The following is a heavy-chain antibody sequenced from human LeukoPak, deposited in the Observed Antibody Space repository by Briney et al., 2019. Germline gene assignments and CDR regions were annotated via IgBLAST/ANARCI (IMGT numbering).Heavy chain of an antibody. CDR1: GFTFSSYG. V-gene: IGHV3-30*18. Sequence: GGSLRLSCAASGFTFSSYGMHWVRQAPGKGLEWVAVMSYDGSNKYYADSVKGRFTISRDNSKNTLYLQMNSLRAEDTAVYYCAKSAGSTVTTFFDYWGQGTLVTVSS. CDR2: MSYDGSNK. CDR3: AKSAGSTVTTFFDY. D-gene: IGHD4-17*01. J-gene: IGHJ4*02.